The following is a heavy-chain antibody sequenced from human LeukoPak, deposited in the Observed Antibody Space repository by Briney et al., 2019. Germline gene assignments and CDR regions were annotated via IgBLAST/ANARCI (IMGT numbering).Heavy chain of an antibody. CDR2: ISSSGSTI. D-gene: IGHD6-13*01. CDR3: ARDRVAAAADY. Sequence: PGGSLRLSCAASGFTFSSYGMNWVRQAPGKGLEWVSSISSSGSTIYYADSVEGRFTISRDNAKNSLFLQMNSLRAEDTAVYYCARDRVAAAADYWGQGTLVTVSS. CDR1: GFTFSSYG. J-gene: IGHJ4*02. V-gene: IGHV3-48*03.